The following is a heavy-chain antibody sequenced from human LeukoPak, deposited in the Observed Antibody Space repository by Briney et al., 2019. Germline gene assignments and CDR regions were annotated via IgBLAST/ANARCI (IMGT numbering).Heavy chain of an antibody. Sequence: GGSLRLSCAASGFTFSSYAMNWVRQAPGKGLEWVSGIGYTGDSTFYADSVKGRFTVSRDSSKNTLFLHMNSLRAEDTALYYCAKSPTVDAAFDIWGQGTMVTVS. V-gene: IGHV3-23*01. D-gene: IGHD4-23*01. CDR1: GFTFSSYA. CDR2: IGYTGDST. J-gene: IGHJ3*02. CDR3: AKSPTVDAAFDI.